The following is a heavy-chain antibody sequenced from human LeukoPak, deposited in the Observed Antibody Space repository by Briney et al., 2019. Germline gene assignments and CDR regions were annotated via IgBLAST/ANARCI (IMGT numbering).Heavy chain of an antibody. J-gene: IGHJ4*02. Sequence: ASVTVSFTASGYTFTGYYMHWVRQAPGQGLEWMGWINPNSGGTNYAQKFQGRVTMTRDTSISTAYMELSRLRSDDTAVYYCVGVQRVITFGGVIAILDYWGQGTLVTVSS. V-gene: IGHV1-2*02. D-gene: IGHD3-16*02. CDR3: VGVQRVITFGGVIAILDY. CDR1: GYTFTGYY. CDR2: INPNSGGT.